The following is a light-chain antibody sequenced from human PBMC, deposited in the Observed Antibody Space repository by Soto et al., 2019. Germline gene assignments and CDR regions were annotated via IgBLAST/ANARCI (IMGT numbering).Light chain of an antibody. CDR1: QSVSNNY. CDR2: GAS. Sequence: EIVLTQSPGTLSLSPGERATLSCRASQSVSNNYLAWYQQKLGQAPRLLIYGASIRATGIPDRFSGSGSGTDFTLTISRLEPEDFAVYYCQQYGSSGTFGQGTKVDIK. CDR3: QQYGSSGT. V-gene: IGKV3-20*01. J-gene: IGKJ1*01.